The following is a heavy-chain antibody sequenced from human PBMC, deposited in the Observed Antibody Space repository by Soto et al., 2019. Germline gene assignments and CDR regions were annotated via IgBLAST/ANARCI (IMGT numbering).Heavy chain of an antibody. J-gene: IGHJ4*02. D-gene: IGHD6-19*01. CDR1: GFTFSDFY. CDR2: IGSGGSPI. CDR3: ARDEYISAY. V-gene: IGHV3-11*01. Sequence: QVQLVESGGGLVKPGGSLRLSCAASGFTFSDFYMTWIRQAPGKGLEWIADIGSGGSPIYYADSVKGRFTISWDNSKKSLYLQMNSLRADDTAMYFCARDEYISAYWGQGTLVTVSS.